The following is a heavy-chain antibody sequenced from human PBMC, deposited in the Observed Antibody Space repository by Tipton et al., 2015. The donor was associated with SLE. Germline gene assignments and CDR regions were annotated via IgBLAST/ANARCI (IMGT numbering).Heavy chain of an antibody. V-gene: IGHV4-34*01. D-gene: IGHD1-26*01. CDR1: DGSFSGYY. CDR2: INDRGRT. J-gene: IGHJ5*02. CDR3: ARETRVDATFSKYNRFDP. Sequence: TLSLTCTLYDGSFSGYYWNWIRQPPGKGLEWIGEINDRGRTNYSPALKSRVTISVDKSTNHLSMKLHSVTAADTALYYCARETRVDATFSKYNRFDPWGQGSLVTVSP.